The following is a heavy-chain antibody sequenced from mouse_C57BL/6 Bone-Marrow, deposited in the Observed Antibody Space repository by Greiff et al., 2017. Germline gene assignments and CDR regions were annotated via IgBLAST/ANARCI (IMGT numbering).Heavy chain of an antibody. CDR3: ARDREDYAMDY. Sequence: EVNVVESEGGLVQPGSSMKLSCTASGFTFSDYYLAWVRQVPEKGLEWVANINYDGSSTYYLDSLKSRFIISRDNAKNILYLQMSSLKSEDTATYYCARDREDYAMDYWGQGTSVTVSS. CDR2: INYDGSST. CDR1: GFTFSDYY. J-gene: IGHJ4*01. D-gene: IGHD3-1*01. V-gene: IGHV5-16*01.